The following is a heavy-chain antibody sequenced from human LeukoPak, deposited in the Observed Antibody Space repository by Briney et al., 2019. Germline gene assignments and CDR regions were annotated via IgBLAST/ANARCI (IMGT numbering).Heavy chain of an antibody. CDR1: GGSVSSGSYY. D-gene: IGHD3-22*01. V-gene: IGHV4-61*01. CDR3: ARVGYYDTSGYYWERWFVP. J-gene: IGHJ5*02. CDR2: IYYSGST. Sequence: PSETLSLTCTVSGGSVSSGSYYWSWIRQPPGKGLEWIGYIYYSGSTNYNPSLKSRVTISIDTSKSQFSLKLCSVTAADTAVYYCARVGYYDTSGYYWERWFVPWGQGTLVTVSS.